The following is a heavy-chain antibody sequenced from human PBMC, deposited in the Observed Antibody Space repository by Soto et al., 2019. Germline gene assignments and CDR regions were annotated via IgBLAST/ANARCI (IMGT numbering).Heavy chain of an antibody. D-gene: IGHD3-3*01. Sequence: ASVKVSCKASGYTFTSYGISWVRQAPGQGLEWMGWISAYNGNTNYAQKLQGRVTMTTDTSTSTAYMELRSLRSDDTAVYYCARDPPEVRFLEWLSQSADYYYGMDVWGQGTTVTVSS. J-gene: IGHJ6*02. V-gene: IGHV1-18*01. CDR1: GYTFTSYG. CDR3: ARDPPEVRFLEWLSQSADYYYGMDV. CDR2: ISAYNGNT.